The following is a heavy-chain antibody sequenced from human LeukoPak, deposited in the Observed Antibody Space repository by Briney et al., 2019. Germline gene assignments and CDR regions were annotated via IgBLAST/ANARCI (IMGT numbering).Heavy chain of an antibody. V-gene: IGHV4-34*01. CDR2: INHSGST. J-gene: IGHJ2*01. CDR3: ARRSGITMVRGVIKNYWYFDL. CDR1: GGSFSGYY. D-gene: IGHD3-10*01. Sequence: SETLSLTCAVYGGSFSGYYWSWIRQPPGKGLEWIGEINHSGSTNYNPSLKSRVTISVDTSKNQFSLKLSPVTAADTAVYYCARRSGITMVRGVIKNYWYFDLWGRGTLVTVSS.